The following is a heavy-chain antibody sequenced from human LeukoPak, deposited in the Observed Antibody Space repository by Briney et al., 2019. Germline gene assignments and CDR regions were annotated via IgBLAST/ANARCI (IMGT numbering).Heavy chain of an antibody. CDR3: ARGSGRGFSYYYYGMDV. CDR1: GGSFSGYY. D-gene: IGHD3-10*01. Sequence: PSETLSLTCAVYGGSFSGYYWSWIRPPPGKGLEWIGEINHSGSTNYNPSLKSRVTISVDTSKNQFALKLSSVTAADTAVYYCARGSGRGFSYYYYGMDVWGQGTTVTVSS. J-gene: IGHJ6*02. V-gene: IGHV4-34*01. CDR2: INHSGST.